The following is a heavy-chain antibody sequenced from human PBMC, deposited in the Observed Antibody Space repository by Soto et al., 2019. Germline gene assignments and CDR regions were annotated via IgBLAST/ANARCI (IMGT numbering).Heavy chain of an antibody. Sequence: SETLSLTCTVSGGSVDRGDYYWGWIRQPPGKGLEWIGSIYYSGSTYYNPSLKSRVTISVDTSKNQFSLKLSSVTAADTAVYYCARHLSSSFNYFDYWGQGTLVTVSS. V-gene: IGHV4-39*01. D-gene: IGHD6-13*01. CDR1: GGSVDRGDYY. CDR3: ARHLSSSFNYFDY. CDR2: IYYSGST. J-gene: IGHJ4*02.